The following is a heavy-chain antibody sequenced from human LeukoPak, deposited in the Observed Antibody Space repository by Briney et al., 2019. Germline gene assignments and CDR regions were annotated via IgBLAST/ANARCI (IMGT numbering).Heavy chain of an antibody. CDR2: IIPILGIA. Sequence: ASVKVSCKASGGTFSSYAISWVRQAPGQGLEWMGRIIPILGIANYAQKFQGRVTITADKSTSTAYMELSSLRSEDTAVYYCASQDYDSSGYTSGGVDYWGQGTLVTVSS. D-gene: IGHD3-22*01. CDR3: ASQDYDSSGYTSGGVDY. V-gene: IGHV1-69*04. CDR1: GGTFSSYA. J-gene: IGHJ4*02.